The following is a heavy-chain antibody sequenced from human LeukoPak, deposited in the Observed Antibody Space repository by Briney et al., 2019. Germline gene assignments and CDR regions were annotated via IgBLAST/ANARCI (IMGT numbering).Heavy chain of an antibody. CDR1: VYSFTNYY. CDR3: PRDRSIVGATPYFDY. Sequence: GASVTVSLTCSVYSFTNYYMHWVGQAPGQGREWVGVINPNGGSTTNAHKFQGRVTMTWDTSTSTVYMDLSSLRSEDTAVYFCPRDRSIVGATPYFDYWGQGTLVTVSS. CDR2: INPNGGST. D-gene: IGHD1-26*01. J-gene: IGHJ4*02. V-gene: IGHV1-46*01.